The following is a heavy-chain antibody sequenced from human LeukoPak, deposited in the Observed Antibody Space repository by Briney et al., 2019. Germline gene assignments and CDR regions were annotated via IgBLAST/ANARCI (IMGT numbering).Heavy chain of an antibody. CDR1: GGSVSNGSYY. Sequence: SETLSLTCTVSGGSVSNGSYYWGWIRQPPGKGLEWIGSIYHSGSTYYNPSLKSRVTISVDTSKNQFSLKLSSVTAADTAVYYCARNMVGETTFDYWGQGTLVTVSS. J-gene: IGHJ4*02. CDR3: ARNMVGETTFDY. D-gene: IGHD2/OR15-2a*01. V-gene: IGHV4-39*07. CDR2: IYHSGST.